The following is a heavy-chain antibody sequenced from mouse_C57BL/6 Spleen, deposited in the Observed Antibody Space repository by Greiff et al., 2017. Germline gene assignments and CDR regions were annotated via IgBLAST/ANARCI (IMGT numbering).Heavy chain of an antibody. V-gene: IGHV1-59*01. CDR2: IDPSDRYT. D-gene: IGHD1-1*01. Sequence: QVQLKQPGAELVRPGPSVKLSCKASGYTFTSYWMHWVKQRHGQGLEWIGVIDPSDRYTNYNHKFKGKAPLTADPSSSTACVQLSSVTSEDSAVYSGARRGITTVVATDYWGQGTTLTVSS. J-gene: IGHJ2*01. CDR3: ARRGITTVVATDY. CDR1: GYTFTSYW.